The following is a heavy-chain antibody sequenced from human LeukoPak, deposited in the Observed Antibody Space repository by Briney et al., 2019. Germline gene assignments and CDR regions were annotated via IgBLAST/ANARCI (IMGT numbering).Heavy chain of an antibody. CDR1: GFTVSSNY. CDR2: IYSGGST. J-gene: IGHJ6*02. CDR3: ARVRRGMAYYYGMDV. D-gene: IGHD2-8*01. Sequence: GGSLRLSCAASGFTVSSNYMSWVRQAPGKGLEWVSVIYSGGSTYYADSVKGRFTISRDNSKNTLYLQMNSLRAEDTAVYYCARVRRGMAYYYGMDVWGQGTTATVPS. V-gene: IGHV3-53*01.